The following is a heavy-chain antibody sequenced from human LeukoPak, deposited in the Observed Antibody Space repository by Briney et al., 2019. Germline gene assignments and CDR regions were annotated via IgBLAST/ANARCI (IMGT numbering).Heavy chain of an antibody. D-gene: IGHD3-10*01. CDR2: MKEDGSFI. CDR3: ARPETMVRGVIWYFDL. CDR1: GFTFSSFW. Sequence: PGGSLRLSCAASGFTFSSFWMTWVRQAPGKGLEWVASMKEDGSFIYYVDSVKGRFTISRDNAKNSLYLQMSSLRTEDTAVYYCARPETMVRGVIWYFDLWGRGTLVTVSS. V-gene: IGHV3-7*01. J-gene: IGHJ2*01.